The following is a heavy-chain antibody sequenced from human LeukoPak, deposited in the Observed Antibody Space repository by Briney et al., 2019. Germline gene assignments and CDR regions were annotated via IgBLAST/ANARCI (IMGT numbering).Heavy chain of an antibody. CDR3: ARDRITMVRGGNDAFDI. V-gene: IGHV3-11*06. CDR2: ISSSSSYT. CDR1: GFTFSDYY. D-gene: IGHD3-10*01. Sequence: GGSLGLSCAASGFTFSDYYMSWIRQAPGKGLEWVSYISSSSSYTNYVDSVKGRFTISRDNAKNSLYLQMNSLRAEDTAVYYCARDRITMVRGGNDAFDIWGQGTMVTVSS. J-gene: IGHJ3*02.